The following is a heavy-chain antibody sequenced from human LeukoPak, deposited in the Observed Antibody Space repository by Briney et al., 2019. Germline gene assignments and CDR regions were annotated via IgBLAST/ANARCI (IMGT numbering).Heavy chain of an antibody. CDR3: ARLPAANDRPNWFDP. CDR2: ISAYNGNT. Sequence: ASVKVSCKASGYTFTSYGISWVRQAPGQGLEWMGWISAYNGNTNYAQKLQGRVTMTTDTSTSTAYMELRSLRSDDTAVYYCARLPAANDRPNWFDPWGQGTLVTVSS. D-gene: IGHD2-2*01. J-gene: IGHJ5*02. CDR1: GYTFTSYG. V-gene: IGHV1-18*01.